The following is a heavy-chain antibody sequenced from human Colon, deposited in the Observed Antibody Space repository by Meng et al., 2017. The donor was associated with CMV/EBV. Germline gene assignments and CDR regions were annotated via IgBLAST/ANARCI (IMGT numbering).Heavy chain of an antibody. Sequence: GGSLRLSCAVSGFSFKDYAMVWVRQAPGKGPEWISYISTTGTTMYYADSVKGRFTISRDNAKNSVYLQINSLRADDTAVYYCARDFRVAVPGSRGNSYYGMDVWGQGTTVTVSS. D-gene: IGHD3-22*01. CDR2: ISTTGTTM. J-gene: IGHJ6*02. CDR1: GFSFKDYA. CDR3: ARDFRVAVPGSRGNSYYGMDV. V-gene: IGHV3-48*04.